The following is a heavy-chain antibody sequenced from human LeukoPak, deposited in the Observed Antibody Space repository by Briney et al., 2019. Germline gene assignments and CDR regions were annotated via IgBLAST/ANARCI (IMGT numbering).Heavy chain of an antibody. D-gene: IGHD1-26*01. Sequence: PGGSLRLSCAASGFTFSSYSMNWVRQAPGKGLEWVSSISSSSSYIYYADSVKGRFTISRDNAKNSLYLQMNSLRAEDTAVYYCAKDGRSGLAYWGQGTLVTVSS. J-gene: IGHJ4*02. V-gene: IGHV3-21*04. CDR3: AKDGRSGLAY. CDR1: GFTFSSYS. CDR2: ISSSSSYI.